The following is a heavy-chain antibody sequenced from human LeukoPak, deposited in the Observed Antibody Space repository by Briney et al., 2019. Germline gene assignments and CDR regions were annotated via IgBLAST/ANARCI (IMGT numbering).Heavy chain of an antibody. CDR2: IYHSGSP. CDR3: ARVNINNWHSCDY. CDR1: GGSISSNNW. D-gene: IGHD1-1*01. J-gene: IGHJ4*02. Sequence: PSETLSLTCAVSGGSISSNNWWGWVRQPPGKGLEWIGEIYHSGSPNYNPSLKSRVTISVDKSRNHFSLNLSSVAAADTAVYYCARVNINNWHSCDYWGQGTLVTVSS. V-gene: IGHV4-4*02.